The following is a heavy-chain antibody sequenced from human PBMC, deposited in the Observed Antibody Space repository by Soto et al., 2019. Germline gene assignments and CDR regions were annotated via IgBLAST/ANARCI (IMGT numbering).Heavy chain of an antibody. Sequence: QVQLQESGPGLVKPSGTLSLTCAVSGGSISSSNWWRWVRQPPGKGLEWIGEIYHTGSTNYMPSLQSRVSISVDKSKNEFSLSLTSVTAADTAVYYCARGAGSFDVWGQGTMVTVSS. D-gene: IGHD3-10*01. CDR1: GGSISSSNW. CDR3: ARGAGSFDV. V-gene: IGHV4-4*02. CDR2: IYHTGST. J-gene: IGHJ3*01.